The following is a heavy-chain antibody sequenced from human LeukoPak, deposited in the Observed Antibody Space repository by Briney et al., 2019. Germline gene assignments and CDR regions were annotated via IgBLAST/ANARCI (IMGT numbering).Heavy chain of an antibody. CDR3: ARTDRNDDGIYYFDY. CDR1: GYSFTSYW. V-gene: IGHV5-51*01. J-gene: IGHJ4*02. CDR2: IYPGDSDT. D-gene: IGHD1-1*01. Sequence: PGESLKISCKGSGYSFTSYWIGWVRQMPGKGLEWMGIIYPGDSDTRYSPSFQGQVTISADKSISTAYLQWSSLKASDTAMYYCARTDRNDDGIYYFDYWGQGTLVTVSS.